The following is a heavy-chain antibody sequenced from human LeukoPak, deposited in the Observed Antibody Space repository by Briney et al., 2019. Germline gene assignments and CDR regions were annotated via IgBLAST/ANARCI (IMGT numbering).Heavy chain of an antibody. CDR3: ARVGIDYLASYHFDF. CDR1: GFTFSSYE. V-gene: IGHV3-48*03. J-gene: IGHJ4*02. Sequence: GGSLRLSCAASGFTFSSYEMNWVRQAPGKGLEWVSYISSSGSTIYYADSVKGRFTISRDNAKNSLYLQMNSLRAEDTAVYYCARVGIDYLASYHFDFWGQGTLVTVSS. CDR2: ISSSGSTI. D-gene: IGHD2/OR15-2a*01.